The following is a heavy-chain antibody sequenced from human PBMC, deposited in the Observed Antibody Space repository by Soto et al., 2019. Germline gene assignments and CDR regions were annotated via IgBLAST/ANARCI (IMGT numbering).Heavy chain of an antibody. D-gene: IGHD2-2*01. CDR1: GFTFSSFG. Sequence: QVQLVESGGGVVQPGRSLRLSCAASGFTFSSFGMHWVRQAPGKGLEWVALISYDGSDEYYRDSVKGRFTISRDNSKNTLFLQVNSLRPADTAVYYCAKDTSPGVSASSSDYWGQGALVTVSS. CDR2: ISYDGSDE. J-gene: IGHJ4*02. CDR3: AKDTSPGVSASSSDY. V-gene: IGHV3-30*18.